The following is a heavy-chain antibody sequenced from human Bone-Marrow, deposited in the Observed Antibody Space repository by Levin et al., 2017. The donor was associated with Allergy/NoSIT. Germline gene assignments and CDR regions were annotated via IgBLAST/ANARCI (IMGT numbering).Heavy chain of an antibody. CDR2: INDSGDT. J-gene: IGHJ4*02. Sequence: ESLKISCAVNGGSFSTYYWSWIRQPPGKGLEWIGEINDSGDTNYNPSLKSRVTISGDTSKKQFSLNLTSVTAADTAVYYCARGLTSGSYYAGEFDYWGQGTLVTVSS. D-gene: IGHD1-26*01. V-gene: IGHV4-34*01. CDR1: GGSFSTYY. CDR3: ARGLTSGSYYAGEFDY.